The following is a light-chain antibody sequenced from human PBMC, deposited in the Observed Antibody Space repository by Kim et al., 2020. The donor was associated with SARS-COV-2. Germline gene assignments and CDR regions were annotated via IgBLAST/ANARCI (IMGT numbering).Light chain of an antibody. CDR1: STNIGNNY. Sequence: PGQKVDISCSGSSTNIGNNYVYCYQQLPGTAPKLLIYDNNKRPAGIPDRFSGSKSGTSATLGITGLQTGDEADYYCGTWDSSLSAVFGGGTQLTVL. CDR3: GTWDSSLSAV. CDR2: DNN. J-gene: IGLJ3*02. V-gene: IGLV1-51*01.